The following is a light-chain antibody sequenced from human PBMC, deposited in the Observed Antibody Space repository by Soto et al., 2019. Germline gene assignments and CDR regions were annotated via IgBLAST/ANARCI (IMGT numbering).Light chain of an antibody. CDR1: SSNIATHS. V-gene: IGLV1-44*01. J-gene: IGLJ2*01. CDR2: RGN. CDR3: ASWDISLNGRGL. Sequence: QSVLTQPPSVSGTPGQTVTISCSGSSSNIATHSVNWYRQLPGTAPKLLIYRGNQRPTGVPARFTGSTSGASASLATSGLQSEDEADYYCASWDISLNGRGLFGGGTKLTVL.